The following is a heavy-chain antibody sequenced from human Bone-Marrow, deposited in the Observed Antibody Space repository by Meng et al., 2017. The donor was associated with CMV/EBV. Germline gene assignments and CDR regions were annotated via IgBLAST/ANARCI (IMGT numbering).Heavy chain of an antibody. CDR2: IYYSGST. CDR3: ARQRPLYSSSKVGWFDP. CDR1: GGSVSSGSYY. J-gene: IGHJ5*02. V-gene: IGHV4-61*01. Sequence: SETLSLTCTVSGGSVSSGSYYWSWIRQPPGKGLEWIGYIYYSGSTNYNPSLKSRVTISVDTSKNQFSLKLSSVTAADTAVYYCARQRPLYSSSKVGWFDPWGQGTLVTVPQ. D-gene: IGHD6-13*01.